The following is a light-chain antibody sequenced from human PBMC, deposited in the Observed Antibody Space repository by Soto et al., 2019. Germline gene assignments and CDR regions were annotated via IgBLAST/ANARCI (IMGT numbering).Light chain of an antibody. Sequence: EIVLTQSPGTLSLSPGERATLSCRASQSVSSSYLAWYQQKPGHAPRLLIHGASSRATGIPDRFSGSGSGTDFTLTISRLEPEDFAVYYCQQYGSSPLTFGGGTKVDIK. CDR3: QQYGSSPLT. J-gene: IGKJ4*01. CDR1: QSVSSSY. CDR2: GAS. V-gene: IGKV3-20*01.